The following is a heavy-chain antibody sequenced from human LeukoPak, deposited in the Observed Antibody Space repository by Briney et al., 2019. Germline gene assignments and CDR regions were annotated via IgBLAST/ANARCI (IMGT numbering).Heavy chain of an antibody. CDR2: IKQDGSTR. Sequence: GGSLRLSCAASGFSISNYWMTWVRQAPGKGLEWVANIKQDGSTRCYLASVKGRFTISRDNGKNSLYLQMNSLRGEDTAVYYCASDPPWENDAFDIWGQGTMVTVSS. D-gene: IGHD1-26*01. V-gene: IGHV3-7*03. CDR1: GFSISNYW. J-gene: IGHJ3*02. CDR3: ASDPPWENDAFDI.